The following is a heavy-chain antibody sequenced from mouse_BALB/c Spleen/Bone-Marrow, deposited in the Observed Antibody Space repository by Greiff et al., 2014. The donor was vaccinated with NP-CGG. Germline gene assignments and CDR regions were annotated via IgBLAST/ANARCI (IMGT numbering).Heavy chain of an antibody. Sequence: EVHLVESGAELVKPGASVKLSCTASGFNIKDTYMHWVKQRPEQGLEWIGRIDPANGNTKYDPKFQGKATITADTSSNTAYLQVSRLTSEDTAVYYCARGYYDYVYAMDYWGQGTSVTVSS. J-gene: IGHJ4*01. CDR1: GFNIKDTY. CDR2: IDPANGNT. V-gene: IGHV14-3*02. CDR3: ARGYYDYVYAMDY. D-gene: IGHD2-4*01.